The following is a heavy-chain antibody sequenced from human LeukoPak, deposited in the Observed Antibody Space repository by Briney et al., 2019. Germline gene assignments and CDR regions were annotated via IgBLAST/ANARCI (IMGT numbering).Heavy chain of an antibody. CDR1: GYTFTGYY. CDR2: INPNSGGT. D-gene: IGHD3-22*01. V-gene: IGHV1-2*04. J-gene: IGHJ4*02. Sequence: GASVKVSCKASGYTFTGYYMHWVRQAPGQGLEWMGWINPNSGGTNYAQKFQGWVTMTRDTSISTAYMELSRLRSDDTAVYYCARGAMIETGGRSNGDYWGQGTLVTVSS. CDR3: ARGAMIETGGRSNGDY.